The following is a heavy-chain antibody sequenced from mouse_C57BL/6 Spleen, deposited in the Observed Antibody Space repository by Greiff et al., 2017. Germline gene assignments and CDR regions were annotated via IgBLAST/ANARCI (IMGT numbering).Heavy chain of an antibody. CDR1: GYSFTGYY. V-gene: IGHV1-42*01. J-gene: IGHJ2*01. CDR2: INPSTGGT. Sequence: EVQLKESGPELVKPGASVKISCKASGYSFTGYYMNWVKQSPEKSLEWIGEINPSTGGTTYNQKFKAKATLTVDKSSSTAYMQLKSLTSEDSAVYYCARRELGPYFDYWGQGTTLTVSS. D-gene: IGHD4-1*01. CDR3: ARRELGPYFDY.